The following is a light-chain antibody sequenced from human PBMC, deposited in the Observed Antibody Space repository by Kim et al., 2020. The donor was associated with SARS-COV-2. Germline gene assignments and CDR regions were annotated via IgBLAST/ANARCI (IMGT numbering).Light chain of an antibody. CDR3: SSYAGSNNLV. CDR1: SRDVGGYNY. CDR2: EVS. Sequence: GQSVPISGTGTSRDVGGYNYVSWYQQHPGKAPKLMIYEVSKRPSGVPDRFSGSKSGNTASLTVSGLQAEDEADYYCSSYAGSNNLVFGGGTQLTVL. J-gene: IGLJ2*01. V-gene: IGLV2-8*01.